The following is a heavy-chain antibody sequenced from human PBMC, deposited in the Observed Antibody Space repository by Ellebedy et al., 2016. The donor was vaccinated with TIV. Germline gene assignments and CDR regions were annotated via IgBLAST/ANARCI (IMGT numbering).Heavy chain of an antibody. Sequence: SETLSLXXAVYGGSFSGYYWSWIRQPPGKGLEWIGYIYYSGSTYYNPSLKSRVTISVDTSKNQFSLKLSSVTAADTAVYYCAISGDGYNYDYWGQGTLVTVSS. V-gene: IGHV4-59*06. CDR1: GGSFSGYY. J-gene: IGHJ4*02. D-gene: IGHD5-24*01. CDR2: IYYSGST. CDR3: AISGDGYNYDY.